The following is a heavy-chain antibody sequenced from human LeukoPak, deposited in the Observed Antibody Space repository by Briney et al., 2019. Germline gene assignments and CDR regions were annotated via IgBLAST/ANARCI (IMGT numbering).Heavy chain of an antibody. V-gene: IGHV1-69*05. CDR2: IIPIFGTA. CDR1: GGTFSSYA. CDR3: ARDPGGFF. Sequence: SVKVSCKASGGTFSSYAISWVRQAPGQGLEWMGGIIPIFGTANYAQKLQGRVTMTTDTSTSTAYMELRSLRSDDTAVYYCARDPGGFFWGQGTLVTVSS. J-gene: IGHJ4*02. D-gene: IGHD3-3*01.